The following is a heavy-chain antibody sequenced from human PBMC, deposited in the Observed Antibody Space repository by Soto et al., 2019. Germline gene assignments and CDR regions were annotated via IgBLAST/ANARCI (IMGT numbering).Heavy chain of an antibody. V-gene: IGHV1-69*01. CDR3: ARGGGPYVWFNEF. Sequence: QEQLVQSGAEVKKPGSWVTVSCKDSGGLFSSFAISWVRQAPGQGLEWVGGITHVFGTTNYAQKLQGRVRITADESTNTAYMELSSLTSDDTAMYDCARGGGPYVWFNEFWGQGTQVTVSS. D-gene: IGHD3-16*01. CDR2: ITHVFGTT. CDR1: GGLFSSFA. J-gene: IGHJ4*02.